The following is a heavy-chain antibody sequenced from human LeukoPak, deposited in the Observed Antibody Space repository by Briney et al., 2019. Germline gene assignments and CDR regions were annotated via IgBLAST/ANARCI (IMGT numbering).Heavy chain of an antibody. Sequence: GASVKVSCEASGYTFTGYYMHWVRQAPGQGLEWMGWINPNSGGTNYAQKFQGRVTMTRETSISTAYMELSRLRSDDTAVYYCARVRFVRAMHQRFDPWGQGTLVTVSS. V-gene: IGHV1-2*02. D-gene: IGHD1-26*01. CDR1: GYTFTGYY. CDR2: INPNSGGT. CDR3: ARVRFVRAMHQRFDP. J-gene: IGHJ5*02.